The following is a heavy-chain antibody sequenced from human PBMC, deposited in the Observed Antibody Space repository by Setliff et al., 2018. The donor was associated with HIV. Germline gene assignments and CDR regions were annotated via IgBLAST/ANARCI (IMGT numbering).Heavy chain of an antibody. Sequence: PSETLSLTCTVSGGSISSGSYYWIWVRQPPGEGLEWIGYIRYSGRTEYNPSLMSRVTMSVDSSKNHFSLSLSSVTAADTAVYYCSTYGYGISDAFDIWGRGTMVTVSS. D-gene: IGHD5-18*01. CDR3: STYGYGISDAFDI. V-gene: IGHV4-61*03. CDR2: IRYSGRT. CDR1: GGSISSGSYY. J-gene: IGHJ3*02.